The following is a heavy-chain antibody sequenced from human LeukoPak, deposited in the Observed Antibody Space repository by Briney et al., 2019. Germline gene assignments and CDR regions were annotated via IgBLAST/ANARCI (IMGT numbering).Heavy chain of an antibody. J-gene: IGHJ5*02. D-gene: IGHD4/OR15-4a*01. CDR2: INHSGSA. V-gene: IGHV4-34*01. Sequence: TPSETLSLTCSVADGSFGGYYWTGIRQPPGKGLEWIGEINHSGSANYNPSLKSRVTISMDTSKNQFSLKLSSVTAADTAIYFCARSLGANAWVRNWFHPWGQGTLVTVSP. CDR1: DGSFGGYY. CDR3: ARSLGANAWVRNWFHP.